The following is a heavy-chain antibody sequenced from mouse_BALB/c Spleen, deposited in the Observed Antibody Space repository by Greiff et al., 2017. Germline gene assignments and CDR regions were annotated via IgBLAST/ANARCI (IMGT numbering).Heavy chain of an antibody. Sequence: EVKLMESGGGLVQPGGSRKLSCAASGFTFSSFGMHWVRQAPEKGLEWVAYISSGSSTIYYADTVKGRFTISRDNPKNTLFLQMTSLRSEDTAMYYCAREGPWFAYWGQGTLVTVSA. V-gene: IGHV5-17*02. D-gene: IGHD3-3*01. CDR2: ISSGSSTI. J-gene: IGHJ3*01. CDR1: GFTFSSFG. CDR3: AREGPWFAY.